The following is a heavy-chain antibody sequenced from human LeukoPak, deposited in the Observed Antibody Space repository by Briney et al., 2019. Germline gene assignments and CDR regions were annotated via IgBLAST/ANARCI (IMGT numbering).Heavy chain of an antibody. V-gene: IGHV3-30*04. Sequence: GTSLRLSCAASGFTFSSYAIHWVRQAPGKGLQWVAVISYDGINKYYADSVKGRFTISRDNSKNTLYLQMNSLRAEDTAVYYCARGESDSGTYSPGDFWGQGTLVTVSS. CDR1: GFTFSSYA. CDR2: ISYDGINK. J-gene: IGHJ4*02. D-gene: IGHD1-26*01. CDR3: ARGESDSGTYSPGDF.